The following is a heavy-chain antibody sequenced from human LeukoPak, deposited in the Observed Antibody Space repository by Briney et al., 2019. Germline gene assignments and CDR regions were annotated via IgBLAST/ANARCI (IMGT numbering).Heavy chain of an antibody. CDR3: ASAEAEEIDAFDI. Sequence: SETLSLTCTVSGGSISSSSYYWGWIRQPPGKGLEWIGSIYYSGSTYYNPSLKSRVTISVDTSKNQFSLKLSSVTAADTALYYCASAEAEEIDAFDIWGQGTMVTVSS. CDR1: GGSISSSSYY. CDR2: IYYSGST. D-gene: IGHD6-25*01. J-gene: IGHJ3*02. V-gene: IGHV4-39*01.